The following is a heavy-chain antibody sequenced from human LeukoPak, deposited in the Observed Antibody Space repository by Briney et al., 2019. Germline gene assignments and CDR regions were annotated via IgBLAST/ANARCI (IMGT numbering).Heavy chain of an antibody. CDR1: GFTFSSYA. J-gene: IGHJ3*02. Sequence: GGSLRLSCAASGFTFSSYAMSWVRQAPGKGLEWVSAISGSGGSTYYADSVKGRFTISRDNSKNTLYLQMNSLRAEDTAVYYCAKVVSSRITMIVVANDAFDIWGQGTMVTVS. CDR2: ISGSGGST. CDR3: AKVVSSRITMIVVANDAFDI. V-gene: IGHV3-23*01. D-gene: IGHD3-22*01.